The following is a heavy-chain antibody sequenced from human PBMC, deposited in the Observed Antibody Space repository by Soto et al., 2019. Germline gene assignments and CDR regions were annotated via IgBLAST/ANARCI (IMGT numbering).Heavy chain of an antibody. V-gene: IGHV3-30*18. Sequence: QVPLVESGGGVVQHGRSLRLSCEASGFTFSSYGMHWVRQAPGKGMEWVAAVSYDGSNQYYADSVKGRFTISRDNSKNTRYLQINSPRGEDTAVYYCAKDAEYSSGYYVNWHFDLWGLGTLVTFAS. CDR1: GFTFSSYG. D-gene: IGHD6-19*01. J-gene: IGHJ2*01. CDR3: AKDAEYSSGYYVNWHFDL. CDR2: VSYDGSNQ.